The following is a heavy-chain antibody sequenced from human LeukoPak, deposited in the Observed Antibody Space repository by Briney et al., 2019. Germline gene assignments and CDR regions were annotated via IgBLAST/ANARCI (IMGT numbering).Heavy chain of an antibody. CDR1: GGTFSSYA. Sequence: SVTVSCKASGGTFSSYAISWVRQAPGQGLEWMGGIIPIFGTANYAQKFQGRVTITTDESTSTAYMELSSLRSEDTAVYYCATRGYCSSTSCYTTGYYYYYMDVWGKGTTVTVSS. CDR2: IIPIFGTA. CDR3: ATRGYCSSTSCYTTGYYYYYMDV. D-gene: IGHD2-2*02. J-gene: IGHJ6*03. V-gene: IGHV1-69*05.